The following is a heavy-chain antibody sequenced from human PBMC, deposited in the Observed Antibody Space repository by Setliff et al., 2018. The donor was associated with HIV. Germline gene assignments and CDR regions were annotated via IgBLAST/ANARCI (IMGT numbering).Heavy chain of an antibody. CDR1: GNTFTNYA. CDR2: INAGNGNT. CDR3: ARGLTGGNSISDFDY. V-gene: IGHV1-3*01. D-gene: IGHD2-21*02. Sequence: ASVKVSCKASGNTFTNYAMHWVRQAPGQGLEWMGWINAGNGNTKYSQKFQGRVTITRDTSASTAYMELSSLRSEDTAVYYCARGLTGGNSISDFDYWGQGTLVTVSS. J-gene: IGHJ4*02.